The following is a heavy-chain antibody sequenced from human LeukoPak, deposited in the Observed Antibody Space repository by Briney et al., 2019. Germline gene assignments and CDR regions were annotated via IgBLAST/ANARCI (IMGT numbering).Heavy chain of an antibody. D-gene: IGHD2-15*01. J-gene: IGHJ4*02. CDR2: ISNSGGDT. CDR3: AKASCGGSCYYAVDY. CDR1: GFTFSTYA. Sequence: GGSLRLSCAASGFTFSTYAMSWVHQAPGKGLEWDSGISNSGGDTFYADSVKGRFTISRDNSRNTVFLQMNSLRAEDTAVYYCAKASCGGSCYYAVDYWGQGTLVTVSS. V-gene: IGHV3-23*01.